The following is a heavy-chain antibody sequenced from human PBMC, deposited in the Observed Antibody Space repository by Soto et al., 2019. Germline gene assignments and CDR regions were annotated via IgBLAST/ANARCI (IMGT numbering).Heavy chain of an antibody. CDR1: GFTFSSYA. D-gene: IGHD3-16*01. V-gene: IGHV3-23*01. CDR2: ISGSGGST. Sequence: GGSLRLSCAASGFTFSSYAMSWVRQAPGKGLEWVSAISGSGGSTYYADSVKGRFTISRDNSKNTLYLQMNSLRAEDTAVYYCAKSPPDDYMPVGYFDSWGQGTVLTVSS. J-gene: IGHJ4*02. CDR3: AKSPPDDYMPVGYFDS.